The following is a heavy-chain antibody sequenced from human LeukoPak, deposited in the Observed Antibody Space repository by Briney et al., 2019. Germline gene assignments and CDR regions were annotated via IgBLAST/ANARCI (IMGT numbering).Heavy chain of an antibody. V-gene: IGHV1-18*01. CDR3: ARGSRGAYMDV. CDR2: ISAYNGNT. J-gene: IGHJ6*03. Sequence: ASVKVSCKASGYTFTTYGITWVRQAPGQGLEWLGWISAYNGNTNSAQELQDRVTMTTDISTSTAYMELRSLRSDDTAIYYCARGSRGAYMDVWGKGTTVTVSS. CDR1: GYTFTTYG.